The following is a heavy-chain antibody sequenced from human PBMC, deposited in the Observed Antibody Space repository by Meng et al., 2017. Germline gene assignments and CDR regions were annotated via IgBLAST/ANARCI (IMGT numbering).Heavy chain of an antibody. CDR1: GGSISSYY. Sequence: GSLRLSCTVSGGSISSYYWSWIRQPPGKGLEWIGYIEYSGSTNYNLSLKSRVTISVDTSKNQFFLKPSTVTAANTAVYCCARDPTPMIVVANYHYYGMDVWGQGTMVTVSS. CDR3: ARDPTPMIVVANYHYYGMDV. J-gene: IGHJ6*02. V-gene: IGHV4-59*01. D-gene: IGHD3-22*01. CDR2: IEYSGST.